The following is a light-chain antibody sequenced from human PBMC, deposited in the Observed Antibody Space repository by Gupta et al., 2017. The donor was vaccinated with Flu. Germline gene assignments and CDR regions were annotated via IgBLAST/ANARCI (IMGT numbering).Light chain of an antibody. J-gene: IGLJ3*02. CDR1: SSDIGSDNY. CDR2: EVN. V-gene: IGLV2-14*01. Sequence: SITISWTGTSSDIGSDNYVFWYQQHAVQTRRLLVYEVNRRTAGVASGFSASKSGDTASLTISGHQAEDGADYYCNTDRSSSTVVFGGGTKRTVL. CDR3: NTDRSSSTVV.